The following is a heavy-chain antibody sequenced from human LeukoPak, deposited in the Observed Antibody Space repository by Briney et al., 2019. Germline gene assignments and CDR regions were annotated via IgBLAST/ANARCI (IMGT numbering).Heavy chain of an antibody. V-gene: IGHV1-69*05. D-gene: IGHD4-17*01. CDR1: GGTFSSYA. Sequence: AASVTVSCKASGGTFSSYAISWVRQAPGQGLEWMGGIIPIFGTANYAQKFQGRVTITTDESTSTAYMELSSLRSEDTAVYYCARNIYGDYPSPYYYMDVWGKGTTVTVSS. J-gene: IGHJ6*03. CDR2: IIPIFGTA. CDR3: ARNIYGDYPSPYYYMDV.